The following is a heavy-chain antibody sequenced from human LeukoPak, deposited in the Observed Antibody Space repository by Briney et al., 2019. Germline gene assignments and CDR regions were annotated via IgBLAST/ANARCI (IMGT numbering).Heavy chain of an antibody. V-gene: IGHV3-23*01. J-gene: IGHJ4*02. CDR2: ISGSGGST. CDR1: GFTFGSYA. Sequence: GGSLRLSCAASGFTFGSYAMSWVRQAPGKGLEWVSTISGSGGSTYYADSVKGRFTISRDNSKDTLFLQINSLRAEDTAVYYCAKDRDASYYYDSSAYGHWGQGTLVTVSS. D-gene: IGHD3-22*01. CDR3: AKDRDASYYYDSSAYGH.